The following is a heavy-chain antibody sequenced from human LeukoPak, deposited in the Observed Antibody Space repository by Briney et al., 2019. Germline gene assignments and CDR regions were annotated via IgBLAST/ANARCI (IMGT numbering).Heavy chain of an antibody. CDR1: GFTFSSYS. CDR3: ARGNYFDY. J-gene: IGHJ4*02. CDR2: ITSSGSSI. Sequence: GGSLRLSCAASGFTFSSYSMNWVRQAPAKGLEWVSSITSSGSSIYYADSVRGRFTISRDNAKNSLFLQMNSLRAEDTAVYYCARGNYFDYWGQGTLVTVPS. V-gene: IGHV3-21*01.